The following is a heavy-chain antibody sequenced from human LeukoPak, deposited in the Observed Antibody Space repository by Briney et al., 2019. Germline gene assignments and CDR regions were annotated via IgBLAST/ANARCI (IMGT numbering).Heavy chain of an antibody. CDR3: AREHGNYLRH. J-gene: IGHJ4*02. V-gene: IGHV3-48*01. Sequence: GGSLRLSCAASGITFSSYSMDWVRQAPGKGLEWVSYISTSGSTLHYADSVKGRFTVSRDNANNSLYLQMNSLRAEDTAVYYCAREHGNYLRHWGQGTLVTVSS. CDR2: ISTSGSTL. CDR1: GITFSSYS. D-gene: IGHD1-7*01.